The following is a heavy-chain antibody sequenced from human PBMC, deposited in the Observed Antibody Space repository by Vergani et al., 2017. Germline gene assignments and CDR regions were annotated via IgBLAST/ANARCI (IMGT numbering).Heavy chain of an antibody. CDR3: ARDTAMVRGGTYYYYGMDV. V-gene: IGHV1-69*09. Sequence: QVQLVQSGAEVKKPGASVKVSCKASGYTFTSYYMHWVRQAPGQGLEWMGRIIPILGIANYAQKFQGRVTITADKSTSTAYMELSSLRSEDTAVYYCARDTAMVRGGTYYYYGMDVWGQGTTVTVSS. J-gene: IGHJ6*02. CDR2: IIPILGIA. D-gene: IGHD3-10*01. CDR1: GYTFTSYY.